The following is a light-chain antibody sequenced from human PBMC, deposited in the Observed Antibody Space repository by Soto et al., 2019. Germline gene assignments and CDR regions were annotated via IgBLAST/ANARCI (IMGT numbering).Light chain of an antibody. CDR1: SSNIGSNP. V-gene: IGLV1-44*01. CDR2: GNN. J-gene: IGLJ3*02. Sequence: QSVLTQPPSASGTPGQRVTISCSGSSSNIGSNPVNWYQQLPGTAPKLPIYGNNNRPSGVPDRFSGSKSGTSASLAISGLQSEDEADYYCAAWDDSLNGWVFGGGTKLTVL. CDR3: AAWDDSLNGWV.